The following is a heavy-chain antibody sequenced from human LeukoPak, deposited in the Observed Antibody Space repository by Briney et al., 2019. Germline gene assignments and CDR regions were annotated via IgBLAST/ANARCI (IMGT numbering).Heavy chain of an antibody. CDR2: IRYDGSNK. CDR3: ARIVSVTEYFFDY. D-gene: IGHD2-21*02. J-gene: IGHJ4*02. CDR1: EFTFSSSG. V-gene: IGHV3-30*02. Sequence: PGGSLRLSCAASEFTFSSSGMHWVRQAPGKGLEWVTFIRYDGSNKYYADSVKGRFTISRDNSKNTLSLQMNSLRPEDAAVYYCARIVSVTEYFFDYWGQGTLVTVSS.